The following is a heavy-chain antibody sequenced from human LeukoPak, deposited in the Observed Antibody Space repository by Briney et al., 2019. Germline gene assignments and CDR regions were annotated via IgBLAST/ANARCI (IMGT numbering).Heavy chain of an antibody. Sequence: GASVKVSCKASGGTFSSYAISWVRQAPGQGLEWMGGIIPIFGTANYAQKFQGRVTITTDESTSTAYMELSSLRSEDTAAYYCARDNGVYPDVYYYYYMDVWGKGTTVTVSS. CDR1: GGTFSSYA. J-gene: IGHJ6*03. CDR2: IIPIFGTA. V-gene: IGHV1-69*05. D-gene: IGHD2-8*01. CDR3: ARDNGVYPDVYYYYYMDV.